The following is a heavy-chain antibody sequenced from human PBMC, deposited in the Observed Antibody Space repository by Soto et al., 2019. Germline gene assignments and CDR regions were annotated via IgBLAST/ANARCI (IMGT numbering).Heavy chain of an antibody. CDR3: AKDQSGAADI. CDR1: GASIRTYS. CDR2: MYTNGRT. J-gene: IGHJ3*02. Sequence: SETLSLTCTVSGASIRTYSWSWIRQSAGKGLEWIGHMYTNGRTNYIPSLKSRITMSVDTSKNQFYLNLKFVTAADTAVYFCAKDQSGAADIWGQGTMVTV. V-gene: IGHV4-4*07. D-gene: IGHD7-27*01.